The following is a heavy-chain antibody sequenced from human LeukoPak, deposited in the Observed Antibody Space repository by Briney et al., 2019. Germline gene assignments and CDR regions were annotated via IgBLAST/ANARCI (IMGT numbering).Heavy chain of an antibody. J-gene: IGHJ4*02. CDR1: GFSFSDHY. Sequence: PGGSLRLSCAASGFSFSDHYMDWVRQAPGKGLEWVGRIRDKTNSYTTEYAASVKGRFSISRDDSKNSLYLQMNSLKTEDTAVYYCTRSRRDESRALCDYWGQGTLVTVSS. V-gene: IGHV3-72*01. CDR2: IRDKTNSYTT. D-gene: IGHD5-24*01. CDR3: TRSRRDESRALCDY.